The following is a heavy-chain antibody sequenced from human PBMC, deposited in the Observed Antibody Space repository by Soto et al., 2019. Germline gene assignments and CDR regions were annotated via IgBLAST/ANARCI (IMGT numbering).Heavy chain of an antibody. CDR3: AKLGLNWHYDY. CDR2: ISYDGSNK. D-gene: IGHD1-7*01. Sequence: QVQLVESGGGVVQPGRSLRLSCAASGFTFSSYAMHWVRQAPGKGLEWVAVISYDGSNKYYADSVKGRFTISRDNSKNTLYLQMNSLRAEDTAVYSCAKLGLNWHYDYWGQGTLVTVSS. CDR1: GFTFSSYA. J-gene: IGHJ4*02. V-gene: IGHV3-30-3*02.